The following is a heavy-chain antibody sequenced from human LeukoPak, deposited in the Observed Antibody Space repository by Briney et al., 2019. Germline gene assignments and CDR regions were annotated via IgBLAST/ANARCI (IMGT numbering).Heavy chain of an antibody. D-gene: IGHD3-3*01. CDR2: IYYSGST. Sequence: PSETLSLTCTVSGGSISGSDYYWGWIRQPPGKGLEWIGNIYYSGSTYYNPSLKSRVTISVDTSKNQFSLKLSSVTAADTAVYYCARVIERAVLRFLEWPYANWFDPWGQGTLVTVSS. J-gene: IGHJ5*02. CDR1: GGSISGSDYY. V-gene: IGHV4-39*07. CDR3: ARVIERAVLRFLEWPYANWFDP.